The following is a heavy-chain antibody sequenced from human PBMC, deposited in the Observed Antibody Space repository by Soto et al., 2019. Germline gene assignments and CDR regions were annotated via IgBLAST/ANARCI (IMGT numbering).Heavy chain of an antibody. Sequence: PGGSLRLSCAASGFTFSSYSMNWVRQAPGKGLEWVSSISSSSSYIYYADSVKGRFTISRDNAKNSLYLQMNSLRAEDTAVYYCARSPSMYYYDSSGYYYRPTYFDYWGQGTLVTVSS. CDR3: ARSPSMYYYDSSGYYYRPTYFDY. D-gene: IGHD3-22*01. CDR2: ISSSSSYI. J-gene: IGHJ4*02. CDR1: GFTFSSYS. V-gene: IGHV3-21*01.